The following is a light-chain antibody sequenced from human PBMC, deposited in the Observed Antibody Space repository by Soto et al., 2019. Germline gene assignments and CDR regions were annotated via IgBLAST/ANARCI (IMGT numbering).Light chain of an antibody. CDR2: ETS. CDR1: QTVSNIY. V-gene: IGKV3-20*01. CDR3: QQFGSSWWT. J-gene: IGKJ1*01. Sequence: EILLTQSPGTLSLSPGDRATLSCRASQTVSNIYLVWYQRRPGQAPRLLIYETSIRASGIPDRFSGSGSGTDFTLTISRLEPEDFAVYYCQQFGSSWWTFGQGTKVDIK.